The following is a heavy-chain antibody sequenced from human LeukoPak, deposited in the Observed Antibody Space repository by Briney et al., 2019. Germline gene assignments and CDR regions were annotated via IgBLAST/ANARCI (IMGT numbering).Heavy chain of an antibody. D-gene: IGHD2-2*01. CDR3: EETDPGEDTIH. J-gene: IGHJ4*02. Sequence: NPSETLSLTCAVCGGPISSSNWRSRVRPPPGKGLEWIGEIYHSGSTTYTPSLKNRVTISVDKSKSQVSLELNSVTAADTAVCSCEETDPGEDTIHWGQGTLVTVSS. CDR1: GGPISSSNW. V-gene: IGHV4-4*01. CDR2: IYHSGST.